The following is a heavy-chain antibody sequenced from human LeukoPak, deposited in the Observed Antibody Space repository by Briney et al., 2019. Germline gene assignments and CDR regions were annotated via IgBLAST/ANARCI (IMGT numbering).Heavy chain of an antibody. D-gene: IGHD4-17*01. CDR1: GGSFSAYY. CDR3: ARGGTVTTSLRYYYYYMDV. CDR2: IYYSGST. Sequence: SETLSLTCAVYGGSFSAYYWSWIRQPPGKGLEWIGYIYYSGSTNYNPSLKSRVTISVDTSKNQFSLKLSSVTAADTAVYYCARGGTVTTSLRYYYYYMDVWGKGTTVTISS. J-gene: IGHJ6*03. V-gene: IGHV4-59*01.